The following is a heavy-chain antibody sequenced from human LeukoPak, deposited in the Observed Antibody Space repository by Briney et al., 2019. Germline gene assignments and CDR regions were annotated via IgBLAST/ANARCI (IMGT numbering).Heavy chain of an antibody. CDR2: IRSKAYGGTT. CDR3: TRGYDYVWGSYRPADYYFDY. J-gene: IGHJ4*02. Sequence: GGSLRLSCTASGFSFGEYAMSWFREAPGKGLGWVGFIRSKAYGGTTAYAVSVKGRFTMSRDDSKSIAYLQMNSLKTEDTAAYYCTRGYDYVWGSYRPADYYFDYWGQGTLVTVSS. CDR1: GFSFGEYA. D-gene: IGHD3-16*02. V-gene: IGHV3-49*03.